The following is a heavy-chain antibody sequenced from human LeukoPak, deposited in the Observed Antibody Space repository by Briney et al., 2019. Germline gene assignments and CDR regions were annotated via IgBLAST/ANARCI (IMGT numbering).Heavy chain of an antibody. Sequence: SETLSLTCTVSGGSISSYYWSWIRQPPGKGLEWIGYFFYSGSTNYNPSLKSRVTISVDTSKNQFSLKLSSVTAADTAVYYCARGSGDYHYDHWGQGTLVTVSS. V-gene: IGHV4-59*01. CDR1: GGSISSYY. J-gene: IGHJ5*02. D-gene: IGHD3-22*01. CDR3: ARGSGDYHYDH. CDR2: FFYSGST.